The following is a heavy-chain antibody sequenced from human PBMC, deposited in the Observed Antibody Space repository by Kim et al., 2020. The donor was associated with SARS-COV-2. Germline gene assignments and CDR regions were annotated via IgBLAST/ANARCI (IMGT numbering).Heavy chain of an antibody. Sequence: GGSLRLSCAASGFSFSTYSMNWVRQAPGKGLEWVSFITSSGNAVLYADSVKGRFTISRDNVKNSLYLQMTSLRDEDTAMYYCTNHDYDIGGSYYSHDV. J-gene: IGHJ3*01. D-gene: IGHD3-9*01. CDR2: ITSSGNAV. CDR3: TNHDYDIGGSYYSHDV. V-gene: IGHV3-48*02. CDR1: GFSFSTYS.